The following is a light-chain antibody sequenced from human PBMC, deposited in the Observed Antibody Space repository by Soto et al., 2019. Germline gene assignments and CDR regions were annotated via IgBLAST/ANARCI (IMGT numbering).Light chain of an antibody. CDR3: QRYNSALLT. CDR1: QDISNY. J-gene: IGKJ4*01. Sequence: DIQMTQSPSSLSASVGDRVAITCRASQDISNYLAWYQQKPGEVPKLLIYAASTLQSGVPSRFSGSGFGTEFTLTINSLQPEDIATYYCQRYNSALLTVGGGTKVEIK. V-gene: IGKV1-27*01. CDR2: AAS.